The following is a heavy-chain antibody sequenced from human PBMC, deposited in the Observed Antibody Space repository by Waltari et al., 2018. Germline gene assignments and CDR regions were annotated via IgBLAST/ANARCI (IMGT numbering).Heavy chain of an antibody. CDR3: ARRAWYCSGGSCPPGLDY. CDR2: IKQDGSEK. V-gene: IGHV3-7*01. CDR1: GFTFSSYW. J-gene: IGHJ4*02. D-gene: IGHD2-15*01. Sequence: EVQLVESGGGLVQPGGSLRLSCAASGFTFSSYWMSWVRPAPGKGLEWVANIKQDGSEKYYVDSVKGRFTISRDNAKNSLYLQMNSLRAEDTAVYYCARRAWYCSGGSCPPGLDYWGQGTLVTVSS.